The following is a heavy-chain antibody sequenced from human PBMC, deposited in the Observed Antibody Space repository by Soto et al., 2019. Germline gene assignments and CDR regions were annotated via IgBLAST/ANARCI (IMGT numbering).Heavy chain of an antibody. CDR3: ARGGCSGGSCYVRTYYSYYGMDV. Sequence: KSSETLSLTCTVSGGSISSGDYYWSWIRQPPGKGLEWIGYIYYSGSTYYNPSLKSRVTISVDTSKNQFSLKLSSVTAADTAVYYCARGGCSGGSCYVRTYYSYYGMDVWGQGTTVTVSS. V-gene: IGHV4-30-4*01. D-gene: IGHD2-15*01. CDR1: GGSISSGDYY. CDR2: IYYSGST. J-gene: IGHJ6*02.